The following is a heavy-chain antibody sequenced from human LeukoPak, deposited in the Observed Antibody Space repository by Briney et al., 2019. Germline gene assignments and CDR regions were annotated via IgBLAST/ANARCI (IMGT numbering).Heavy chain of an antibody. J-gene: IGHJ4*02. D-gene: IGHD6-19*01. CDR2: IRSKAHGGTT. CDR1: GFNFGDYA. Sequence: PGRSLRLSCIGSGFNFGDYAISWVRQTPGKGLEWVSLIRSKAHGGTTEYAASVKGRFNMSRDDSKSIAYLQMNSLKTEDTALYYCTRDPPEFSAGWYAGYWGQGTLVTVFS. V-gene: IGHV3-49*04. CDR3: TRDPPEFSAGWYAGY.